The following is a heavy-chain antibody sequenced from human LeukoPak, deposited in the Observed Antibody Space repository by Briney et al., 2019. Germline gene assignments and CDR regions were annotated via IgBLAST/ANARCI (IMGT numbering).Heavy chain of an antibody. Sequence: SVKVSFKASGYTFTNYGISWVRQAPGQGLEWMGWINPNSGGTNYAQKFQGRVTMTRDTSISTAYMELSRLRSDDTAVYYCARVLEDTAMFDPWGQGTLVTVSS. CDR3: ARVLEDTAMFDP. V-gene: IGHV1-2*02. CDR2: INPNSGGT. CDR1: GYTFTNYG. J-gene: IGHJ5*02. D-gene: IGHD5-18*01.